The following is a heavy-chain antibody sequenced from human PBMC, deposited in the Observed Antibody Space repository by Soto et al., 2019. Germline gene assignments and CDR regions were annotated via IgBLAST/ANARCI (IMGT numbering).Heavy chain of an antibody. Sequence: EASVKVSCKDSGGTFSSYAISWVRQAPGQGLEWMGGIIPIFGTANYAQKFQGRVTITADESTSTAYMELSSLRSEDTAVYYFATNTWIAFGGFIVNNYYYGMDLWGQGTTVTVSS. CDR2: IIPIFGTA. CDR3: ATNTWIAFGGFIVNNYYYGMDL. J-gene: IGHJ6*02. CDR1: GGTFSSYA. V-gene: IGHV1-69*13. D-gene: IGHD3-16*02.